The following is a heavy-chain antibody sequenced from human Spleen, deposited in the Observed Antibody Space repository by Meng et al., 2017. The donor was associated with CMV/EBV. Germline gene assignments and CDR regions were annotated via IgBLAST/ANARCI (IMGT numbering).Heavy chain of an antibody. CDR2: IYYSGST. Sequence: GSLRLSCALYGGSFSDHYWSWIRQPPGKGLEWIGYIYYSGSTNYNPSLKSRVTISVDTSKNQFSLKLSSVTAADTAVYYCAREAGYGGNPGGFDPWGQGTLVTVSS. D-gene: IGHD4-23*01. CDR3: AREAGYGGNPGGFDP. CDR1: GGSFSDHY. J-gene: IGHJ5*02. V-gene: IGHV4-59*11.